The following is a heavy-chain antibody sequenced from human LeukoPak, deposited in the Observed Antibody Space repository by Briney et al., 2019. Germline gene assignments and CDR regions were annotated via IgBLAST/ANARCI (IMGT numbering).Heavy chain of an antibody. CDR1: GGTFSSYA. Sequence: SVKVSCKASGGTFSSYAISWVRQAPGQGLEWMGRIIPIFGIANYAQKFQGRVTITADKSTSTAYMELSSLRSEDTAVYYCASCRDGYNTYGMDVWGQGTTVTVSS. J-gene: IGHJ6*02. V-gene: IGHV1-69*04. CDR2: IIPIFGIA. CDR3: ASCRDGYNTYGMDV. D-gene: IGHD5-24*01.